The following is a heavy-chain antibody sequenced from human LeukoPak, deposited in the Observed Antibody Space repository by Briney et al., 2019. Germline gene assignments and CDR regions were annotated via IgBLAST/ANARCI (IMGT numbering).Heavy chain of an antibody. V-gene: IGHV1-2*02. Sequence: ASVKVSCKASGYTFTGYYMHWVRQAPGQGLGWMAWINPNSGGTYYAQNFHDRVTMTRDTSISTAYMELSRLRSDDTAIYYCARANALYCSSTSCLFDYWGQGTLVTVSS. CDR2: INPNSGGT. CDR3: ARANALYCSSTSCLFDY. D-gene: IGHD2-2*01. CDR1: GYTFTGYY. J-gene: IGHJ4*02.